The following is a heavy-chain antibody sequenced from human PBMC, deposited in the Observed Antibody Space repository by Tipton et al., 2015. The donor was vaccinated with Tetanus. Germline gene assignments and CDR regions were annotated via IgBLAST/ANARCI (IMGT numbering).Heavy chain of an antibody. Sequence: TLSLTCTVSGASINAGGYLLTWVRQHPGKGLEWIGNIYYTALTSYTPSLNSRVTISVDTSKNHFSLNLTSVTAADTAVYFCARGLPREPFYLDYWGQGKQVTVSS. D-gene: IGHD1-26*01. CDR1: GASINAGGYL. J-gene: IGHJ4*02. CDR3: ARGLPREPFYLDY. V-gene: IGHV4-31*03. CDR2: IYYTALT.